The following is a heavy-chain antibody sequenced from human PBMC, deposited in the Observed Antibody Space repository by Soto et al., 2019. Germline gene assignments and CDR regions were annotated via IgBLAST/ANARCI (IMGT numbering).Heavy chain of an antibody. Sequence: GGSLRLSCAASGFTFSSYAMSWVRQAPGKGLEWVSAISGSGGSTYYADSVKGRFTISRDNSDNTVYLQMNSLRPEDTAVYYCAKDVYFDSYYFDQWGQGTLVTVSS. CDR2: ISGSGGST. J-gene: IGHJ4*02. D-gene: IGHD3-9*01. V-gene: IGHV3-23*01. CDR3: AKDVYFDSYYFDQ. CDR1: GFTFSSYA.